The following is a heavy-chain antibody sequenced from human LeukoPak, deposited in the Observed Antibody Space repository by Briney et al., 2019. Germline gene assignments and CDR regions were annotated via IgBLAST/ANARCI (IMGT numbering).Heavy chain of an antibody. CDR1: GFTFSHFG. V-gene: IGHV3-30*18. CDR2: ISYDGSKE. J-gene: IGHJ4*02. D-gene: IGHD3-10*01. Sequence: GGSRRLSCAASGFTFSHFGIHWVRQAPGKGLEWVASISYDGSKEYYAESVKGRFTISRDNSKNRLYLQMNSLRAEDTAFYFCAKDVETIIPYYFDYWGQGTQVTVSS. CDR3: AKDVETIIPYYFDY.